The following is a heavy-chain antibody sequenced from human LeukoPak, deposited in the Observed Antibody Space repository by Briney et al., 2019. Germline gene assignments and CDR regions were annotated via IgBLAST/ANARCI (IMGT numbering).Heavy chain of an antibody. V-gene: IGHV3-23*01. D-gene: IGHD2-8*01. Sequence: GGSLRLSCTASGFTFSNYAMNWVRQAPGEGLQWVSLLSSSGATTYYADPVKGRFTISRDNSKNTLYLQMNSLRADDTAVYYCAKDPTMAGYFDVWGRGTLVTVSS. CDR2: LSSSGATT. CDR3: AKDPTMAGYFDV. J-gene: IGHJ2*01. CDR1: GFTFSNYA.